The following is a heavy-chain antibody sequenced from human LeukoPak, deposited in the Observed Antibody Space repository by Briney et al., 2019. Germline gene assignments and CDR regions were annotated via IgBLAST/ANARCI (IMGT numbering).Heavy chain of an antibody. CDR2: IYHSGST. Sequence: TLSLTCAVSGGSISSGGYSWSWIRQPPGKGLEWIGYIYHSGSTYYNPSLKSRVTIPVDRSKNQFSLKLSSVTAADTAVYYCALGWPWGWFDPWGQGTLVTVSS. V-gene: IGHV4-30-2*01. J-gene: IGHJ5*02. CDR1: GGSISSGGYS. CDR3: ALGWPWGWFDP. D-gene: IGHD2-21*01.